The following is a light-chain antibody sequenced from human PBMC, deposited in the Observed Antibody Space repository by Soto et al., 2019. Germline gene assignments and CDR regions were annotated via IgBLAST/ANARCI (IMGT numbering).Light chain of an antibody. CDR2: KAS. CDR1: QTISSW. CDR3: QHYNSYSEA. Sequence: DIQMTQSPSTLSGSVGDRVTITCRASQTISSWLAWYQQKPGKAPKLLIYKASTLKSGVPSRFSGSGSGTESSLTISSLQPDDFATYYCQHYNSYSEAFSQGTKVEL. J-gene: IGKJ1*01. V-gene: IGKV1-5*03.